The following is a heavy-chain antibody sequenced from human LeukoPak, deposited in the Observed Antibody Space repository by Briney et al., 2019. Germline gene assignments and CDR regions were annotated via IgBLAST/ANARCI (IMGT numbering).Heavy chain of an antibody. Sequence: ASVKVSCKASGYTFTCYYMHWVRQAPGQGLEWMGIINPSGGSTSYAQKFQGRVTMTRDMSTSTDYMELSSLRSEDTAVYYCARDNSVEDTAWWFDPWGQGTLITVSS. V-gene: IGHV1-46*01. J-gene: IGHJ5*02. CDR3: ARDNSVEDTAWWFDP. CDR2: INPSGGST. CDR1: GYTFTCYY. D-gene: IGHD4-23*01.